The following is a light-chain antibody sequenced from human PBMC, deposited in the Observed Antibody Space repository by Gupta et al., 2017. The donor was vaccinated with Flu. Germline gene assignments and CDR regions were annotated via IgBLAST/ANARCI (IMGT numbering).Light chain of an antibody. CDR3: QEYNSYSEGT. J-gene: IGKJ2*02. Sequence: DIQMTQSPSTLSASVGDRVSITCRASQSISGWLAWYQQKPGKAPKLLIYKASSLESGVPSRFSGSGSGTEVTLTISSLQPDDFATYYCQEYNSYSEGTFGQGTKLEIK. V-gene: IGKV1-5*03. CDR1: QSISGW. CDR2: KAS.